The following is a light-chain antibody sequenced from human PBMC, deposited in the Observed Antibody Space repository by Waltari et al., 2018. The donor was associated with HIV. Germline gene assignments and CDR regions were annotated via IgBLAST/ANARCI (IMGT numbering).Light chain of an antibody. CDR3: QQYISWPYT. J-gene: IGKJ2*01. Sequence: ERVMTQSPATLSVSPGEGATLSCRASQTVSSDLAWYQQRPGQPPRLLIHGASTRATGVPARFGGSGSGTEFTLTISSLQPEDFAVYYCQQYISWPYTFGQGTKLEI. CDR1: QTVSSD. V-gene: IGKV3-15*01. CDR2: GAS.